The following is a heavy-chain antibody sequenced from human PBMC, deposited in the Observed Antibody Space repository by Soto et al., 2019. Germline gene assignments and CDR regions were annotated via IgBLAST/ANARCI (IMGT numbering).Heavy chain of an antibody. J-gene: IGHJ5*02. CDR2: ISGAGDNT. CDR1: GFTFSNSA. V-gene: IGHV3-23*01. CDR3: AKVHWFDP. Sequence: EVQLLESGGGLVQPGGSLRLSCAASGFTFSNSAMSWVRQAPGKGLEWVSVISGAGDNTHYADSVQGRFTISRDKSNNTLYLQMTSLRADDTAVYYCAKVHWFDPWGKGTLVTVSS.